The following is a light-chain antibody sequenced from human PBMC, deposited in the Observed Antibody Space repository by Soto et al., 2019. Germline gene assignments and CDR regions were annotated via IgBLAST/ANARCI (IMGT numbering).Light chain of an antibody. Sequence: EIVLTQSPGTLSLSPGEEATLSCRASQSVTNSYLAWYQQKPGQAPRLLIYGASRRTIGIPDRFSGSWSGTDFTLTISGLEPEDFAVYYCQQYGGSPRTFXQGTKADIK. V-gene: IGKV3-20*01. CDR1: QSVTNSY. CDR2: GAS. CDR3: QQYGGSPRT. J-gene: IGKJ1*01.